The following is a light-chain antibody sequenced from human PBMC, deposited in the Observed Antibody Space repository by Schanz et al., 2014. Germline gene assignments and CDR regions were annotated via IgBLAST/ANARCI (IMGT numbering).Light chain of an antibody. CDR3: QQSYSSPFT. Sequence: DVPMTQSPSSLSASVGDRVTITCRASQSVSTHLSWYQQKPGKAPTLLIYSASSLETGAPSRFSGGGSGTDFTLTISSLLPEDFATYYCQQSYSSPFTFGGGTKLEI. J-gene: IGKJ4*01. V-gene: IGKV1-39*01. CDR1: QSVSTH. CDR2: SAS.